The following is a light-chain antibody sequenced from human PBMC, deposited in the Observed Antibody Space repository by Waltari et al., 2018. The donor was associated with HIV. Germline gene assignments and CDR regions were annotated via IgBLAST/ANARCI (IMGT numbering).Light chain of an antibody. J-gene: IGLJ2*01. Sequence: SSELTQDPAVSVALGQTVRITCQGDSLRTYYATWYQQKPGQAPLLVIFDKNNRPSVIPDRFSGSSSGNTASLTITGTQAEDEGDYYCNSRDKSGNFVVFGGGTKLTVL. CDR1: SLRTYY. V-gene: IGLV3-19*01. CDR3: NSRDKSGNFVV. CDR2: DKN.